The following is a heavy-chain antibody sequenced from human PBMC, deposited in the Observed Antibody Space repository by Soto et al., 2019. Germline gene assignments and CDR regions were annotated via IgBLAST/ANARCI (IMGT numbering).Heavy chain of an antibody. CDR2: ISGSGGST. V-gene: IGHV3-23*01. Sequence: EVQLLESGGGLVQPGGSLRISCAASGFTFSSYAMSWVRQAPGKGQEWVSGISGSGGSTYHGDSVKGRFTISRDNSKNTLYLQMNSLRAEDTAVYYCAKSPRDTVRPTPFDYWGQGTLVTVSS. CDR1: GFTFSSYA. J-gene: IGHJ4*02. D-gene: IGHD4-17*01. CDR3: AKSPRDTVRPTPFDY.